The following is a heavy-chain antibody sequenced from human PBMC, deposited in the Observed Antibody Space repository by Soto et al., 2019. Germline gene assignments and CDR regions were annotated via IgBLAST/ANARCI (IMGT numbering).Heavy chain of an antibody. Sequence: GGSLRLSCAASGFTFKNYAMHWVRQAPGKGLEWVAVISYDGSIEFYADSVKGRFTISRDDFKNTMFLQMGSLRVEDTAVYYCVRGGHLVGAPLTSTGGLFWGQGALVTVSS. CDR3: VRGGHLVGAPLTSTGGLF. J-gene: IGHJ1*01. V-gene: IGHV3-30-3*01. CDR2: ISYDGSIE. CDR1: GFTFKNYA. D-gene: IGHD1-26*01.